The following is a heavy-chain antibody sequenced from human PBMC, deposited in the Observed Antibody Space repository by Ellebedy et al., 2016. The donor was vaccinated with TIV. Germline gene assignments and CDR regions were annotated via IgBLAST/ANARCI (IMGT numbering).Heavy chain of an antibody. V-gene: IGHV5-51*01. D-gene: IGHD6-13*01. Sequence: GESLKISCAASGFTFSRYAMSWVRQMPGKGLEWMGNIYPGDSNIRYSPSFQGQVTISADKSISTAYLQWNSLKASDTAMYYCARYRSIAAGEYDSWGQGTLVTVSS. CDR1: GFTFSRYA. CDR2: IYPGDSNI. J-gene: IGHJ4*02. CDR3: ARYRSIAAGEYDS.